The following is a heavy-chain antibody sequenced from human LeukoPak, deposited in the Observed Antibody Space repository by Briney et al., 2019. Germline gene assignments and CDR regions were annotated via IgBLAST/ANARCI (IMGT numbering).Heavy chain of an antibody. Sequence: PGGSLRLSCAASGFIFNDHGMSWVRQGPRKGLEWVSGINWNGGNTDYADSVKGRFTISRDNAKNSLYLQMNSLRAEDTALYYCARGDFYYYMDVWGKGTTVTVSS. CDR3: ARGDFYYYMDV. CDR1: GFIFNDHG. J-gene: IGHJ6*03. V-gene: IGHV3-20*04. CDR2: INWNGGNT.